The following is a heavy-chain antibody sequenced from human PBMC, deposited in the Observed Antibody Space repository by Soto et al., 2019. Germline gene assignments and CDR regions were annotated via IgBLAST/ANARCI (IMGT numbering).Heavy chain of an antibody. CDR3: AKTKEYSSGQFEY. CDR2: ISSSSSYI. CDR1: GFTFSSYS. J-gene: IGHJ4*02. Sequence: GGSLRLSCAASGFTFSSYSMNWVRQAPGKGLEWVSSISSSSSYIYYADSVKGRFTISRDNAKNSLYLQMNSLRAEDTAVYYCAKTKEYSSGQFEYWGQGTLVTVSS. D-gene: IGHD6-19*01. V-gene: IGHV3-21*01.